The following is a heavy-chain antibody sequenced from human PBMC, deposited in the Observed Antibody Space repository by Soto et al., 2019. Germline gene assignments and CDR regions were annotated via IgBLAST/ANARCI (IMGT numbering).Heavy chain of an antibody. CDR2: FTSGGST. J-gene: IGHJ4*02. CDR1: GFIFSNYA. Sequence: EVQLLESGGDLVQPGGSLRLSCAASGFIFSNYAMTWVRQAPGKGPEWVSTFTSGGSTYYRDTVKGRFTISRDNSKNTLYLQMNSLRAEDTAVSYCARTDKYNTQSSGWANRFDYWGQGNLVTVSS. CDR3: ARTDKYNTQSSGWANRFDY. V-gene: IGHV3-23*01. D-gene: IGHD3-22*01.